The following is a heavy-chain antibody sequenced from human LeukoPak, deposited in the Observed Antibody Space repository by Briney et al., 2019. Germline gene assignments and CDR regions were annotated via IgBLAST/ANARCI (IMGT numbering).Heavy chain of an antibody. V-gene: IGHV4-39*01. CDR1: GGSISSSSYY. J-gene: IGHJ6*03. CDR3: ASQTLLTNYYYMDV. D-gene: IGHD2-15*01. Sequence: PSETLSLTCTVSGGSISSSSYYWGWIRQPPGKGLEWIGSIYYSESTYYNPSLKSRVTISVDTSKNQFSLKLSSVTAADTAVYYCASQTLLTNYYYMDVWGKGTTVTVSS. CDR2: IYYSEST.